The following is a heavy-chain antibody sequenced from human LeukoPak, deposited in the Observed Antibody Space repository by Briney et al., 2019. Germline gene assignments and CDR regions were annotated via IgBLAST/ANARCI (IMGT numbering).Heavy chain of an antibody. D-gene: IGHD4-17*01. CDR3: AKFSGDYGHPGDY. V-gene: IGHV3-23*01. CDR1: GFTFSSYG. CDR2: ISGGGGST. J-gene: IGHJ4*02. Sequence: QPGGSLRLSCAASGFTFSSYGMTWVRQAPGKGLEWLSGISGGGGSTYYADSVKGRFTISRDNSKSTLYLQMDSLRVEDTAIYYCAKFSGDYGHPGDYWGQGTLVTVSS.